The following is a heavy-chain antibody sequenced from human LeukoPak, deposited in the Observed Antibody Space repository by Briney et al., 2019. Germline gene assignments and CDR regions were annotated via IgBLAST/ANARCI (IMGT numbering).Heavy chain of an antibody. J-gene: IGHJ4*02. Sequence: PGGSLRLSCKVSGYSFTSYWIGWVRQMPGKGLEWMGVIYPGDSDTRYSPSFQGQVTISADKSISTADLQWSSLKASDTAMYYCAGLSSSWVFDYWGQGTLVTVSS. CDR1: GYSFTSYW. D-gene: IGHD6-13*01. CDR2: IYPGDSDT. CDR3: AGLSSSWVFDY. V-gene: IGHV5-51*01.